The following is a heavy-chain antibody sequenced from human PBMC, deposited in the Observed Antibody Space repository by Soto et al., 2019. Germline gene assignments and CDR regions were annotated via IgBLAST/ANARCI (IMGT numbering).Heavy chain of an antibody. CDR3: ALIPNYYQYDWFDP. CDR2: IYWDDDK. V-gene: IGHV2-5*02. J-gene: IGHJ5*02. CDR1: GFSLTTRGVG. Sequence: QITLKESGPTLVKPTQPLTLTCTFSGFSLTTRGVGVGWIRQPPGKALECLALIYWDDDKRYSPSLQSRLSIPTDTSKDQVDLTMTNVDPVDTATYYCALIPNYYQYDWFDPWGQGTLVSVSS. D-gene: IGHD3-16*01.